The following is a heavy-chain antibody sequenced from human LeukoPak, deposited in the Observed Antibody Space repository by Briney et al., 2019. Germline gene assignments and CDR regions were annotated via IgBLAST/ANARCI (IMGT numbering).Heavy chain of an antibody. J-gene: IGHJ4*02. Sequence: SETLSLACIVPGGSISSSSYYWGWIRQPPGKGLEWIGSIYYSGSTYYNPSLKSRVTVSVDTSKNQFSLKVRSVTVADTAVYFCASRGYSYGNYFDYWGQGTLVTVSS. CDR1: GGSISSSSYY. V-gene: IGHV4-39*01. CDR2: IYYSGST. CDR3: ASRGYSYGNYFDY. D-gene: IGHD5-18*01.